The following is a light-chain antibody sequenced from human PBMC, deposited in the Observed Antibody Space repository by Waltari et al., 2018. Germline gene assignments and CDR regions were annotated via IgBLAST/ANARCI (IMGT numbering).Light chain of an antibody. CDR1: SSDIGNYNF. V-gene: IGLV2-14*03. CDR3: NSYTTGSTLTVI. Sequence: QSALTQPASVSGSPGQSITISCTGTSSDIGNYNFVSWYQQHPGKAPKLIIYDVSTRPSGVSNRCSGSWAGNTASLTISGLQAEDEADYYCNSYTTGSTLTVIFGGGTKLTVL. CDR2: DVS. J-gene: IGLJ2*01.